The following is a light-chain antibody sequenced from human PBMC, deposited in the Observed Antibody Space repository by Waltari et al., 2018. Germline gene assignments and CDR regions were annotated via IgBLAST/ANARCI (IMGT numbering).Light chain of an antibody. CDR3: SSYRKSSTAGGV. J-gene: IGLJ1*01. Sequence: QSALTQPASVSGSPGQSITISCTGTSSDVGGYNYVSWYQQHPGKAPKLMIYDVTNRASGVSSRFTGSKSGNTASPTISGLQTDDEADYYCSSYRKSSTAGGVFGTGTKVTVL. CDR2: DVT. CDR1: SSDVGGYNY. V-gene: IGLV2-14*03.